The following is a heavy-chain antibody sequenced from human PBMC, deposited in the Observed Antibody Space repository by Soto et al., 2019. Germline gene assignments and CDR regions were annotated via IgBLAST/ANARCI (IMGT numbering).Heavy chain of an antibody. CDR3: ARKRDGYNYDAFDI. V-gene: IGHV1-69*13. Sequence: ASVKVSCKASGGTFSSYAISWVRQAPGQGLEWMGGIIPIFGTANYAQKFQGRVTITADESTSTAYMELSSLRSEDTAVYYCARKRDGYNYDAFDIWGQGTMVTVSS. D-gene: IGHD5-12*01. CDR1: GGTFSSYA. J-gene: IGHJ3*02. CDR2: IIPIFGTA.